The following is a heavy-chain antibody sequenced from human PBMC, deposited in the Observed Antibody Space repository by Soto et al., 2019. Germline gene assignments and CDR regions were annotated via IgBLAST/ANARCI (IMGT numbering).Heavy chain of an antibody. J-gene: IGHJ5*02. CDR1: GGTFNSYD. V-gene: IGHV1-69*01. D-gene: IGHD3-22*01. Sequence: QVQLVQSGAEVKKPGSSMKVSCKASGGTFNSYDINWVRQAPGQGLEWMGGIIPIVETPKYAQKFQGRVNITADESTNTVYMELRSLRSEDTAMYYCARLSRPNYYDTSGFFKDNWFDPWGQGTLVTVSS. CDR3: ARLSRPNYYDTSGFFKDNWFDP. CDR2: IIPIVETP.